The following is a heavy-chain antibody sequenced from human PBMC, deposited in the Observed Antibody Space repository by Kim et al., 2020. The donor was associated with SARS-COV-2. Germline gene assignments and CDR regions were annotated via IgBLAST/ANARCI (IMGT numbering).Heavy chain of an antibody. CDR2: IRGRGDGS. J-gene: IGHJ4*02. D-gene: IGHD3-10*01. V-gene: IGHV3-23*01. Sequence: GGSLRLSCATSGFTLNSNVMAWVRQAPGKGLEWVSAIRGRGDGSFYADSVKGRFTISRDISENTLYLQMNSLRVEDTAIYYCSKLKTMLQGVNCFYFWGQGTLLTVSS. CDR1: GFTLNSNV. CDR3: SKLKTMLQGVNCFYF.